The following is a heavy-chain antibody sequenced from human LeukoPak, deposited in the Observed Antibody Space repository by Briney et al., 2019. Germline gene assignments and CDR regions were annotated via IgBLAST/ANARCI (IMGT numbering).Heavy chain of an antibody. J-gene: IGHJ4*02. V-gene: IGHV3-21*01. CDR3: AVPPYGDYEFNGVY. Sequence: GGSLRLSCAASGFTFSSYSMNWVRQAPGKGLEWVSSISSSSGYMYYADSVKGRFTISRDNAKNSLYLQMNSLRAEDTAVYYCAVPPYGDYEFNGVYGGRGTLVTVSS. CDR2: ISSSSGYM. CDR1: GFTFSSYS. D-gene: IGHD4-17*01.